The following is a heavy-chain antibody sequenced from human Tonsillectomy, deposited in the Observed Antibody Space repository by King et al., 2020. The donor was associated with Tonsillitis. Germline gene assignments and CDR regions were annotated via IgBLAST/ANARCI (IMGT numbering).Heavy chain of an antibody. CDR2: IKEDGSER. Sequence: VQLVESGGGLVQPGGSLRLSCAASGFTFSSYWMNWVRQAPGKGLEWVANIKEDGSERYYVDSVRGRFTISRDNAKNSLYLQLNSLRAEDTAVYYCARERVDDGDYDARYYCGMDVWGQGTTVTVSS. J-gene: IGHJ6*02. D-gene: IGHD4-17*01. CDR1: GFTFSSYW. CDR3: ARERVDDGDYDARYYCGMDV. V-gene: IGHV3-7*01.